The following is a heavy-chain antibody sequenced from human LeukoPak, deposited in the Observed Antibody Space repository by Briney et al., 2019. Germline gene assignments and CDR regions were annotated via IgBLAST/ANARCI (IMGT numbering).Heavy chain of an antibody. D-gene: IGHD3-10*01. J-gene: IGHJ4*02. CDR3: AKIPSPYGSGSYYRFDY. Sequence: PSETLSLTCAVYGGSFSGYYWSWIRQPPGKGLEWIGEINHSGSTNYNPSLKSRVTISVDTSKNQFSLKLSSVTAADTAVYYCAKIPSPYGSGSYYRFDYWGQGTLVTVSS. CDR2: INHSGST. V-gene: IGHV4-34*01. CDR1: GGSFSGYY.